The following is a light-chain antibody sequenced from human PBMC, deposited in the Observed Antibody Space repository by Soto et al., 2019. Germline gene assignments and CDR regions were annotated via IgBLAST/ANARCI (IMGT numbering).Light chain of an antibody. J-gene: IGLJ1*01. CDR1: SSDVGTYTY. V-gene: IGLV1-51*01. Sequence: QSVLTQPPSVSGSPGQSVTVSCTGTSSDVGTYTYVSWYQQHPGKAPKLIIYDDNKRPSGIPDRFSGSKSGTSATLGITGFQTGDEADYYCGSWDSSLSAYVFGTGTKLTVL. CDR3: GSWDSSLSAYV. CDR2: DDN.